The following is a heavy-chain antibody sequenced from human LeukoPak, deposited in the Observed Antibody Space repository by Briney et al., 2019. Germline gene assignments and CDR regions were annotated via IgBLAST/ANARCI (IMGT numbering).Heavy chain of an antibody. CDR3: ARGDCLF. CDR1: GYTFIGYY. J-gene: IGHJ4*02. CDR2: INPNSGDT. V-gene: IGHV1-2*02. Sequence: ASVKVSCKASGYTFIGYYMHWVRQAPGQGLEWMGWINPNSGDTKYAQKFQGRVTMTRDTSISTAYMEVSRLTSDDTAVYYCARGDCLFWGQGTLVTVSS. D-gene: IGHD2-21*02.